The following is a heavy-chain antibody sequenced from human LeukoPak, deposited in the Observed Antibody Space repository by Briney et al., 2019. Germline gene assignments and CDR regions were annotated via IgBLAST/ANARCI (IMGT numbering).Heavy chain of an antibody. Sequence: PSETLSLTCTVSGGSISSYYWSWIRQPAGKGLEWIGRIYTSGSTNYNPSLKSRVTMSVDTSQNQFSLKLSSVTAADTAVYYCARYTAVPSAYKWFDSWGQGILVTVSS. CDR1: GGSISSYY. J-gene: IGHJ5*01. CDR3: ARYTAVPSAYKWFDS. V-gene: IGHV4-4*07. D-gene: IGHD6-19*01. CDR2: IYTSGST.